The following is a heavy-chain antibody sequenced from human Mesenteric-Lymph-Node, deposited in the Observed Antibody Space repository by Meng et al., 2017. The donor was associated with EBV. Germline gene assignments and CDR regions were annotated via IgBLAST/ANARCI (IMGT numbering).Heavy chain of an antibody. J-gene: IGHJ4*02. Sequence: DVPPLGSVGGLVRPGTSLRLSFVASGFSFSTNAFSWVRQPPGRGLEWVSLLGGSGGSTYYADSVLGRFRISRDNSKNTVDLQMNSLRAEDTAVYYCARDGRYSSGFVEYYFDYWGQGTLVTVSS. CDR1: GFSFSTNA. D-gene: IGHD6-19*01. V-gene: IGHV3-23*01. CDR2: LGGSGGST. CDR3: ARDGRYSSGFVEYYFDY.